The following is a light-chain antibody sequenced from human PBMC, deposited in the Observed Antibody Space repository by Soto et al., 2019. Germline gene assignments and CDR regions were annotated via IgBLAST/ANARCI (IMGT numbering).Light chain of an antibody. V-gene: IGLV2-8*01. J-gene: IGLJ2*01. CDR2: EVS. CDR3: SAYAGNNNPVI. Sequence: QSALTQPPSASGSPGQSVTISCTGTSSDVGGHNFVSWYQQHPGKAPKFLVYEVSKRPSGVPDRFSGSKPGITASLTVSGLQADDEAYYYCSAYAGNNNPVIFGGGTKLTVL. CDR1: SSDVGGHNF.